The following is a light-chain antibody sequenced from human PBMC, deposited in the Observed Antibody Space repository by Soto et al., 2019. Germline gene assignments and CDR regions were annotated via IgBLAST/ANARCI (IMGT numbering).Light chain of an antibody. CDR3: QQYGISPPCT. Sequence: EIVLTQSPGTLSLSPGERATLSCRASQSVSSSYLAWYQQKPGQAPRLLIYGASSRATGIPDRFSGSGSGTDFNLAISSLEPEDFVVYYCQQYGISPPCTFGQGTKLEIK. CDR1: QSVSSSY. CDR2: GAS. V-gene: IGKV3-20*01. J-gene: IGKJ2*02.